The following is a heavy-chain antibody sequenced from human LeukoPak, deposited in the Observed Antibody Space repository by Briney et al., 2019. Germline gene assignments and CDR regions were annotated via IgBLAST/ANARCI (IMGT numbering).Heavy chain of an antibody. CDR2: IYHSGSTNYT. CDR3: ERDVSGYRITAAGTFDY. Sequence: SETLSLTCAVSGGSVSFSNWWSWVRQPPGKGLEWIGEIYHSGSTNYTNYNPSLKSRVTISVAKSKNQFSLKLSYVTAADTAVYYCERDVSGYRITAAGTFDYWGQGTLVTVSS. V-gene: IGHV4-4*02. J-gene: IGHJ4*02. D-gene: IGHD6-13*01. CDR1: GGSVSFSNW.